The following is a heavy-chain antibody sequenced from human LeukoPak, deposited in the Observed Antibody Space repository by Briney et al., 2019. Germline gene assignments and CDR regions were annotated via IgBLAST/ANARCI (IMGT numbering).Heavy chain of an antibody. D-gene: IGHD5-18*01. V-gene: IGHV3-30*18. CDR2: ISYDGSNK. J-gene: IGHJ4*02. CDR3: AKDLGGDTAMVFDY. Sequence: SGRSLRLSCAASGFTFSSYGMHWVRQAPGKGLEWVAVISYDGSNKYYADSVKGRFTISRDNSKNTLYLQMNSLRAEDTAVYYCAKDLGGDTAMVFDYWGQGTLVTDSS. CDR1: GFTFSSYG.